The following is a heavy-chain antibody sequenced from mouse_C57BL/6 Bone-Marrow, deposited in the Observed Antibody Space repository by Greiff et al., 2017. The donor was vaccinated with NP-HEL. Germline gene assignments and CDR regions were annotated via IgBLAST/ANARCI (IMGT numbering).Heavy chain of an antibody. Sequence: QVQLKQSGPGLVQPSQSLSITCTVSGFSLTSYGVHWVRQSPGKGLEWLGVIWSGGSTDYNAAFISRLSISKDNSKSQVFFKMNSLQADDTAIYYCARKGATVVATGYAMDYWGQGTSVTVSS. CDR3: ARKGATVVATGYAMDY. V-gene: IGHV2-2*01. CDR2: IWSGGST. J-gene: IGHJ4*01. CDR1: GFSLTSYG. D-gene: IGHD1-1*01.